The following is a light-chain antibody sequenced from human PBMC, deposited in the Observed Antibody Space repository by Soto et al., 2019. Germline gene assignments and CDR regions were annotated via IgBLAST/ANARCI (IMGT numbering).Light chain of an antibody. CDR3: QQSYSTPLT. CDR2: AAS. J-gene: IGKJ3*01. V-gene: IGKV1-39*01. CDR1: QIISTY. Sequence: IQMTPSPSSLAASVGDSVTITCRASQIISTYLNWYQQKPGKAPKLLIYAASSLQSGVPSRFSGSGSGTDFTLTISSLQPEDFATYYCQQSYSTPLTFGPGTKVD.